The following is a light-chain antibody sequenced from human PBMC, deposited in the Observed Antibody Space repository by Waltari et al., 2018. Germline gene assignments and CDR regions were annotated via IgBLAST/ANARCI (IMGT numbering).Light chain of an antibody. CDR2: DAS. V-gene: IGKV3-11*01. CDR1: QSVSSY. CDR3: QQRSNSPQT. Sequence: EIVLTHTPPALSLSPGERATLSCRASQSVSSYLAWYQQKPGQAPRLLIYDASNRATGIPARFSGSGSGTDFTLTISSLEPEDFAVYYCQQRSNSPQTFGQGTKVEIK. J-gene: IGKJ1*01.